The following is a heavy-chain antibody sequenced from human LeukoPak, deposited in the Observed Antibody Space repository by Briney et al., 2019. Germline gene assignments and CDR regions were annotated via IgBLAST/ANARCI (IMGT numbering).Heavy chain of an antibody. CDR3: ARYNSEAGDFDY. Sequence: QSSETLSLTFTVSGGSISSYYWSWIRQPPGKGLEWIGYIYFTGSTSYNPSLKSRVTISIDTSKNQFSLKLSSVTAADTAVYYCARYNSEAGDFDYWGQGTLVTVSS. V-gene: IGHV4-59*01. CDR1: GGSISSYY. D-gene: IGHD1-20*01. CDR2: IYFTGST. J-gene: IGHJ4*02.